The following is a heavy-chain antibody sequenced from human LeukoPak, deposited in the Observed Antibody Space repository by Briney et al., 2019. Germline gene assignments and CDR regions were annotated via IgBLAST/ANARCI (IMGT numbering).Heavy chain of an antibody. CDR1: GYTFTSYY. CDR3: ARGHEGYYYYYYMDV. J-gene: IGHJ6*03. Sequence: WASVKVSCKASGYTFTSYYMHWVRQAPGQGLEWMGIINPSGGSTSYAQKFQGRVTITADKSTSTAYMELSSLRSEDTAVYYCARGHEGYYYYYYMDVWGKGTTVTVSS. V-gene: IGHV1-46*01. CDR2: INPSGGST.